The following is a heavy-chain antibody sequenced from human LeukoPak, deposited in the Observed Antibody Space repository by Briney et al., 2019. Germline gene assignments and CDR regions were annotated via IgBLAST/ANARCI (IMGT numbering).Heavy chain of an antibody. CDR1: GYTFTSYG. CDR2: ISAYNGNT. V-gene: IGHV1-18*01. J-gene: IGHJ3*02. CDR3: ARERGRSIAVAGNFDI. Sequence: ASVKVSCKASGYTFTSYGISWVRQAPGQGLEWMGWISAYNGNTNYAQKLQGRVTMTTDTSTSTAYMELRSLRSDDTAVDYCARERGRSIAVAGNFDIWGQGTMVTVSS. D-gene: IGHD6-19*01.